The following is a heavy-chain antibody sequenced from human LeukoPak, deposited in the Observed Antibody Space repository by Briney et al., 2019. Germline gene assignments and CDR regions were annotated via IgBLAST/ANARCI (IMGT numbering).Heavy chain of an antibody. J-gene: IGHJ3*02. CDR1: GFTVSNYA. CDR3: AKGYRDDYIAFDM. CDR2: ISYVGGTT. D-gene: IGHD4-11*01. Sequence: GVSLRLSCAASGFTVSNYAMGWVRQAPGRGLDWVSSISYVGGTTYHADSVKGRFTISGDDSKNTLYLQMHSLRAEDTAIYYCAKGYRDDYIAFDMWGQGTVVTVS. V-gene: IGHV3-23*01.